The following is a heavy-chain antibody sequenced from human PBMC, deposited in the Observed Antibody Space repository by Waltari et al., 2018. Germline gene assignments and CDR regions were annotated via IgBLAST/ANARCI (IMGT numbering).Heavy chain of an antibody. Sequence: QVQLQESGPGLVKPSETLSLTCTVSGYSISSGYYWGWIRQPPGKGLEWIGCIYHSGSTYYNPSLKSRVTISVDTSKNQFSLKLSSVTAADTAVYYCARGIRQGYYFDYWGQGTLVTVSS. V-gene: IGHV4-38-2*02. CDR2: IYHSGST. CDR3: ARGIRQGYYFDY. J-gene: IGHJ4*02. CDR1: GYSISSGYY.